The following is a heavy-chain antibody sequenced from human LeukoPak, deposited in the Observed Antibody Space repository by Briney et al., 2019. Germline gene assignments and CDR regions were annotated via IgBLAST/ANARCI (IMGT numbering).Heavy chain of an antibody. D-gene: IGHD6-19*01. CDR2: IYHSGST. V-gene: IGHV4-4*02. J-gene: IGHJ4*02. CDR1: GGSISGSNW. CDR3: ASRDSSVAGQYFDH. Sequence: SGTLSLTCAVSGGSISGSNWWSCVRQPPGKGLEWIGEIYHSGSTNYNPSLKSRVTISIDKSKNQFSLRLSSVSAADTAVYYCASRDSSVAGQYFDHWGQGTLVTVSS.